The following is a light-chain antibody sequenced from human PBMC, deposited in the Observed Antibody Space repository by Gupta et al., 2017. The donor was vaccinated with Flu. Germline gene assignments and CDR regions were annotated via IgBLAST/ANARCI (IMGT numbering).Light chain of an antibody. CDR1: KLGDKF. CDR2: QDT. Sequence: TCSGDKLGDKFACWYQQKPGQAPVLVIYQDTKRPSGIPERFSGSNSGDTATLTISGTQAVDESDYDCQVWDTNTGVFGGGTKVTVL. CDR3: QVWDTNTGV. J-gene: IGLJ2*01. V-gene: IGLV3-1*01.